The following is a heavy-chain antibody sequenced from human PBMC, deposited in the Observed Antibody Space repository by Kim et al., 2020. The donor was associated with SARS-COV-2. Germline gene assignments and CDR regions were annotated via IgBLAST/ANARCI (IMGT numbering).Heavy chain of an antibody. CDR2: INQNSGST. V-gene: IGHV3-20*04. Sequence: GGSLRLSCAASGFTFDDYGMSWVRQTPMKGLEWVSGINQNSGSTGYADSVKGRFTISRDNAKKSLYLQMNGLRVEDTALYYCVRGYVGGPFDLWGQGSLV. J-gene: IGHJ4*02. CDR3: VRGYVGGPFDL. D-gene: IGHD3-10*01. CDR1: GFTFDDYG.